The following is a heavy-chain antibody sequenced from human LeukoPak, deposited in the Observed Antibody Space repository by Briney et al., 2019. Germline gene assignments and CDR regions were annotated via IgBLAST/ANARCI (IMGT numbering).Heavy chain of an antibody. V-gene: IGHV3-21*01. CDR3: ARAGGYSSGWYVFRYDY. CDR1: GFTFSSYS. Sequence: GGSLRLSCAASGFTFSSYSMNWVRQAPGKGLEWVSSISSSSSYIYYADSVKGRFTISRDNAKNSLYLQMNSLRAEDTAVYYCARAGGYSSGWYVFRYDYWGQGTLVTVSS. D-gene: IGHD6-19*01. CDR2: ISSSSSYI. J-gene: IGHJ4*02.